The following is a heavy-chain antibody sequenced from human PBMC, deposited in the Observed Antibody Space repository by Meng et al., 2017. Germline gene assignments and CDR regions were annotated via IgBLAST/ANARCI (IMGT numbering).Heavy chain of an antibody. CDR3: ARASPPPAGTKKSATYFDY. CDR1: GFTVSSNY. V-gene: IGHV3-11*01. J-gene: IGHJ4*02. D-gene: IGHD6-13*01. Sequence: GGSLRLSCAASGFTVSSNYMSWVRQAPGKGLEWVSYISSSGSTIYYADSVKGRFTISRDNAKNSLYLQMNSLRAEDTAVYYCARASPPPAGTKKSATYFDYWGQGTLVTVSS. CDR2: ISSSGSTI.